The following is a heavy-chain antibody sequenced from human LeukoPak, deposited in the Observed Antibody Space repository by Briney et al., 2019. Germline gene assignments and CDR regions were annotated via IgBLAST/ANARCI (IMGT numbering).Heavy chain of an antibody. D-gene: IGHD3-10*01. J-gene: IGHJ4*02. Sequence: GGSLRLSCAASGFTFSSYAMSWVRQAPAKGLEWVSAISGSGGSTYYADSVKGRFTISRDNSKNTLYLQMNSLRAEDTAVYYCAKVVVRGVTSYFDYWGQGTLVTVSS. CDR2: ISGSGGST. V-gene: IGHV3-23*01. CDR1: GFTFSSYA. CDR3: AKVVVRGVTSYFDY.